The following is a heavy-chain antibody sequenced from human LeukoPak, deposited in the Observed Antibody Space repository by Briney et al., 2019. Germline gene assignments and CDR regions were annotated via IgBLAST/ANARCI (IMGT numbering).Heavy chain of an antibody. CDR1: GGSFSGYY. J-gene: IGHJ6*03. CDR3: ARGTTTMVRGVITSHYMDV. D-gene: IGHD3-10*01. V-gene: IGHV4-34*01. Sequence: SETLSLTCAVYGGSFSGYYWSWIRQPPGKGLEWIGEINHSGSTNYNPSLKSRVTISVDTSKNQFSLKLSSVTAADTAVYYCARGTTTMVRGVITSHYMDVWGKGATVTISS. CDR2: INHSGST.